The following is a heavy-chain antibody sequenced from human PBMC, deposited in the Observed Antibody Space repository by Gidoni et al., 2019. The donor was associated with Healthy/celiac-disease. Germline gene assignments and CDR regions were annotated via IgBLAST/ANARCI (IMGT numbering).Heavy chain of an antibody. V-gene: IGHV4-59*01. D-gene: IGHD3-22*01. CDR1: GGSISSYY. J-gene: IGHJ6*02. CDR2: IYYSGST. Sequence: QVQLQESGPGLVKPSETLSLTCTVSGGSISSYYWSWIRQPPGKGLEWIGYIYYSGSTNYNPSLKSRVTISVDTPKNQFSLKLSSVTAADTAVYYCARATGYYDRETYYYGMDVWGQGTTVTVSS. CDR3: ARATGYYDRETYYYGMDV.